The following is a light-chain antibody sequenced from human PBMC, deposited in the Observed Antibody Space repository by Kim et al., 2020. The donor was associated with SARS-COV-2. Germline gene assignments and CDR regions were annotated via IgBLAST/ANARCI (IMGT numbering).Light chain of an antibody. CDR3: QQYGDLPPT. Sequence: EIVLTQSPCTLSLSPGERATLSCRACQSRNNYLVWYQQRPGQAPRLLIDGASNRATGIPDRFSGSGSGTDSTLTISRLEPEDFAVYYCQQYGDLPPTFGQGTKVDIK. J-gene: IGKJ1*01. CDR1: QSRNNY. CDR2: GAS. V-gene: IGKV3-20*01.